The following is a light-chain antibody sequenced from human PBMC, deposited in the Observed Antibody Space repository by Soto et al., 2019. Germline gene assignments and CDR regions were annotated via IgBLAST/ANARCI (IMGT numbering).Light chain of an antibody. CDR3: QHYSTWLWT. CDR2: GAS. J-gene: IGKJ1*01. Sequence: EIVMTQSPATLSVSPGERATLSCRASQSVSSKLAWYPQKPGQGPRLLIYGASTRDTGIPARFSGSGSGTEFTLTISSLQSEDFAVYYCQHYSTWLWTFGQGTKVEIK. V-gene: IGKV3-15*01. CDR1: QSVSSK.